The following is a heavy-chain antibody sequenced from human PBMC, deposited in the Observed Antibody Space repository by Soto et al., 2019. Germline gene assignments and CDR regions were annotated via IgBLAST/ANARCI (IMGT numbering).Heavy chain of an antibody. CDR3: TRSAHLYSIIDYYPYGMDV. Sequence: GSLRLSCAASGFTFSGSAMHWVRQASGKGLEWVGRIRSKANSYATAYAASVKGRFTISRDDSKNTAYLQMNSLKTEDTAVYYCTRSAHLYSIIDYYPYGMDVWGQGTTVTVSS. V-gene: IGHV3-73*01. J-gene: IGHJ6*02. CDR2: IRSKANSYAT. CDR1: GFTFSGSA. D-gene: IGHD6-13*01.